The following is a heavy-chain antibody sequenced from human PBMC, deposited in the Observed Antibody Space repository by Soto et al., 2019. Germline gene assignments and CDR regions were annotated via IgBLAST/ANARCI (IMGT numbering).Heavy chain of an antibody. CDR3: ARNTYGSGSYYPAPLDY. Sequence: GGSLRLSCAASGFTFSTSSLNWVRHAPGKGLEWVSYISSSSSTIYYADSVKGRFTISSDNAKNSLYLQMNSLRDEDTAVYYCARNTYGSGSYYPAPLDYWGQGTLVTVSS. J-gene: IGHJ4*02. D-gene: IGHD3-10*01. CDR1: GFTFSTSS. CDR2: ISSSSSTI. V-gene: IGHV3-48*02.